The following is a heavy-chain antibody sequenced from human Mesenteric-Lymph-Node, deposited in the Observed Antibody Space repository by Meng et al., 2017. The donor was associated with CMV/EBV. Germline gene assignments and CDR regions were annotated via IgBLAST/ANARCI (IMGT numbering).Heavy chain of an antibody. V-gene: IGHV4-39*07. CDR2: IYYSGTT. J-gene: IGHJ5*02. Sequence: SETLSLTCTVSGGSINSATYYWGWIRQSPGKGLEWIGNIYYSGTTYYNPSLMSRVSISVDTSRNQFSLKLSSVTAADTAVYYCARRYCSTTSCYIWWFDPWGQGTLVTVSS. CDR3: ARRYCSTTSCYIWWFDP. D-gene: IGHD2-2*02. CDR1: GGSINSATYY.